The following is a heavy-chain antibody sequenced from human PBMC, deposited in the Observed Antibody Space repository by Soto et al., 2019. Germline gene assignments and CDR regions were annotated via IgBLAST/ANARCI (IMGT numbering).Heavy chain of an antibody. D-gene: IGHD6-6*01. CDR2: ISSSGSTI. CDR1: GFTFSDYY. CDR3: AGANLLNSSSSVHYGMDV. J-gene: IGHJ6*02. Sequence: PGGSLRLSCAASGFTFSDYYMSWIRQAPGKGLEWVSYISSSGSTIYYADSVKGRFTISRDNAKNSLYLQMNSLRAEDTAVYYCAGANLLNSSSSVHYGMDVWGQGTTVTVS. V-gene: IGHV3-11*01.